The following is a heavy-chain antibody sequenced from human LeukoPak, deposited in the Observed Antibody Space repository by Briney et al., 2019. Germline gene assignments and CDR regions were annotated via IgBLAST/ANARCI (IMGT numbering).Heavy chain of an antibody. V-gene: IGHV1-69*13. Sequence: SVRLSCKASGGTFSSYAMSWVRQAPGQGLEWMGGIIAIFGTANYAQKFQGRVTITADESTSTAYMELTSLRSEDTAVYYCARAQGENLITMIVPSAFDIWGQGTLVTVSS. D-gene: IGHD3-22*01. CDR3: ARAQGENLITMIVPSAFDI. CDR1: GGTFSSYA. J-gene: IGHJ3*02. CDR2: IIAIFGTA.